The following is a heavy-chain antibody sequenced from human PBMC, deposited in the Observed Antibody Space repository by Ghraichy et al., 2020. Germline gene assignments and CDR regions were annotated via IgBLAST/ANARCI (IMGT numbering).Heavy chain of an antibody. J-gene: IGHJ4*02. CDR1: GGSISSSNW. CDR3: AKRRLVGAVAKYYFDY. D-gene: IGHD6-19*01. V-gene: IGHV4-4*02. Sequence: SETLSLTCAVSGGSISSSNWWSWVRQPPGKGLEWIGEIYHSGSTNYNPSLKSRVTISVDKSKNQFSLKLSSVTAADTAVYYCAKRRLVGAVAKYYFDYWGQGTLVTVSS. CDR2: IYHSGST.